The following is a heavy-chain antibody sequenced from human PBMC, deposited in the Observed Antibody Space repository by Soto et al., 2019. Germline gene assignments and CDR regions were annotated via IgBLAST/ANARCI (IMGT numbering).Heavy chain of an antibody. Sequence: QVQLVESGGGLVKPGGSLRLYCAASGFTFSDYYMSWIRQAPGKGLEWVSYISSSSSYTNYADSVKGRFTISRDNAKNAVYLKMNSLRAEGTAVYYCARDLGGSLDCSGGSCYSGSVDYWGQGTLVTVSS. J-gene: IGHJ4*02. D-gene: IGHD2-15*01. V-gene: IGHV3-11*06. CDR3: ARDLGGSLDCSGGSCYSGSVDY. CDR2: ISSSSSYT. CDR1: GFTFSDYY.